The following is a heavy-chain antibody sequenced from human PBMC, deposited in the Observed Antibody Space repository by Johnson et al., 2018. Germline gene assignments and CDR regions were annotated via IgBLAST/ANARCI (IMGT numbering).Heavy chain of an antibody. V-gene: IGHV3-30*18. D-gene: IGHD2-21*02. J-gene: IGHJ6*02. Sequence: QVQLVQSGGGVVQPGRSLRLSCAASGFTFSSYGMHWVSQAPGKGLEWVAVMSYDGSNKYYVDSVKGRFTISRDKANNTLSLQMNSLRAEETAVYYCAKELAAVKIFGGDAEEGYYHHYGMDVWGQGTTVTVSS. CDR3: AKELAAVKIFGGDAEEGYYHHYGMDV. CDR2: MSYDGSNK. CDR1: GFTFSSYG.